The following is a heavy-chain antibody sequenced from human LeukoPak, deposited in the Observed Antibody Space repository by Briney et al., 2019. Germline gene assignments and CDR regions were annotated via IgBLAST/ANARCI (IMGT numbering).Heavy chain of an antibody. V-gene: IGHV3-7*01. CDR3: ARDRRAAGDYYYYYYMDV. J-gene: IGHJ6*03. CDR2: IKQDGSEK. CDR1: GFTFSSYW. Sequence: PGGSLRLSCAASGFTFSSYWMSWLRQAPGKGLEWVANIKQDGSEKYYVDSVKGRFTISRDNAKNSLYLQMNSLRAEDTAVYYCARDRRAAGDYYYYYYMDVWGKGTTVTVSS. D-gene: IGHD1-1*01.